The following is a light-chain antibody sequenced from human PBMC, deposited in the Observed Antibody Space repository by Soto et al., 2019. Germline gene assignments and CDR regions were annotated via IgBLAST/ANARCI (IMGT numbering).Light chain of an antibody. CDR2: AAS. CDR1: QSISFY. Sequence: DIQMTQSPSSLSASVGDRVTITCRASQSISFYLNWYQQKPGNAPKVLIYAASNLQTGVPSRFSVSGSGTDFTLTINSLQPEDFATYSCQQSYSTPITFGQGTRLEIK. J-gene: IGKJ5*01. CDR3: QQSYSTPIT. V-gene: IGKV1-39*01.